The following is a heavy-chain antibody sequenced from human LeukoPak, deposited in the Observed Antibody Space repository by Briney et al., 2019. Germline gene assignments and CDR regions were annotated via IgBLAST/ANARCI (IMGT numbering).Heavy chain of an antibody. CDR1: GDRVSSNSAA. D-gene: IGHD2-21*01. CDR3: ARSGVIDMVRFDH. J-gene: IGHJ4*02. V-gene: IGHV6-1*01. Sequence: SQTLSLTCANSGDRVSSNSAAWNWIRQSPSRGLEWLGRTYYRSKWYNDYAVSVKSRTTINPDTSKNQFSLQLNSVTPEDTAVYYCARSGVIDMVRFDHWGQGTLVTVSS. CDR2: TYYRSKWYN.